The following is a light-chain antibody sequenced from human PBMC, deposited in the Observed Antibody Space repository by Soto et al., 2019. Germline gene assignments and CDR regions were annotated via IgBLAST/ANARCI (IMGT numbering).Light chain of an antibody. V-gene: IGLV3-21*02. CDR2: DES. CDR3: QVWDTGNDHVV. Sequence: SYELTQPPSVSVAPGQTARITCGGNNIKSKSVHWYQQRPGQAPVLVVHDESDRPSGIPERFSGSNSENTATLIITRVEAVDEADYYCQVWDTGNDHVVFGGGTKVTVL. CDR1: NIKSKS. J-gene: IGLJ2*01.